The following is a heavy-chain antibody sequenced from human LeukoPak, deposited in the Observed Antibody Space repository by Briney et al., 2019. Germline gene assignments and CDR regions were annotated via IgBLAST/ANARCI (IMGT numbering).Heavy chain of an antibody. D-gene: IGHD5-24*01. V-gene: IGHV3-11*04. J-gene: IGHJ6*04. CDR2: ISGSGSTI. CDR3: ARDFAFGDGYPVV. CDR1: GFTFSDYY. Sequence: GGSLRLSCAASGFTFSDYYMSWIRQAPGKGLEWVSYISGSGSTIYYADSVKGRFTISRDNAKNSLYLQMNSLRAEDTAVYYCARDFAFGDGYPVVWGKGTTVTVSS.